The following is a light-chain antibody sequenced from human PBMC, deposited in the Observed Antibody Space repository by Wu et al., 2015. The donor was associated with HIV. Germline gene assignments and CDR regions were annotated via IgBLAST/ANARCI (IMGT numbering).Light chain of an antibody. V-gene: IGKV3-15*01. CDR1: QSISSN. Sequence: EIVMTQSPDTLSVSPGERATLSCRASQSISSNLAWYQQRPGQAPRLLMYGASTRTAGFPARFTGSRSGTEFTLTISSLQSGDFAVYYCQQYNSWPRTFGRGTKLEIK. J-gene: IGKJ2*01. CDR2: GAS. CDR3: QQYNSWPRT.